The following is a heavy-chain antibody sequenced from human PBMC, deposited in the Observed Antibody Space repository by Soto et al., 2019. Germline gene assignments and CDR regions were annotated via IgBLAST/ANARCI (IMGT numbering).Heavy chain of an antibody. CDR1: GFTFDTYW. J-gene: IGHJ6*02. D-gene: IGHD2-21*01. CDR3: ARLSGDHSAFFSYGMDA. Sequence: GGSLRLSCAASGFTFDTYWMNWVRQAPGKGPEWLSGINSDGTTSSYADSVKGRFTISRDNARNTLSLQMNSLRADDTAVYYCARLSGDHSAFFSYGMDAWGQGTTVTVSS. V-gene: IGHV3-74*01. CDR2: INSDGTTS.